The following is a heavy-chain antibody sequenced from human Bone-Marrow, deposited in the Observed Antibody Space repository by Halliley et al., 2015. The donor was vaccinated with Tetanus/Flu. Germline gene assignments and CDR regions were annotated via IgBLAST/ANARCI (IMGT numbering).Heavy chain of an antibody. CDR3: ARVVADEGADL. V-gene: IGHV3-33*01. CDR2: IWYDGSNQ. Sequence: KGLEGVAVIWYDGSNQNYVNSVKGRFTISRDNSKSTLYLHMNTLRAEDTAIYYCARVVADEGADLWGRGTLVAVSS. J-gene: IGHJ2*01. D-gene: IGHD1-26*01.